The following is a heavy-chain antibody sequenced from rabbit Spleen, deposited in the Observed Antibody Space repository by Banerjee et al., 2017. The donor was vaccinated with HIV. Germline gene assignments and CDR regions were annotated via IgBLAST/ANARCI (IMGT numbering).Heavy chain of an antibody. CDR3: VRNSGWGVSYFNL. CDR1: GIDFTKYY. J-gene: IGHJ4*01. Sequence: QLTETGGGLVQPGGSLTLSCKASGIDFTKYYITWVRQAPGKGLEWIGIIYAAKGSTDYASWVNGRFTISSDNAQNTLYLQLNSLTAADTATYFCVRNSGWGVSYFNLWGQGTLVTVS. CDR2: IYAAKGST. V-gene: IGHV1S7*01. D-gene: IGHD4-1*01.